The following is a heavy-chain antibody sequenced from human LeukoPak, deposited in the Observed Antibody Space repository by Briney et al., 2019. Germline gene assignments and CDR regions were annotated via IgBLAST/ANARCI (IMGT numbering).Heavy chain of an antibody. D-gene: IGHD1-26*01. CDR1: GGSFSGYY. V-gene: IGHV4-34*01. J-gene: IGHJ4*02. Sequence: SETLSLTCAVYGGSFSGYYWSWIRQPPGKGLEWIGEINHSGSTNYNPSLKSRVTISVDTSKNQFSQKLSSVTAADTAVYYCGTELGATTGYWGQGTLVTVSS. CDR3: GTELGATTGY. CDR2: INHSGST.